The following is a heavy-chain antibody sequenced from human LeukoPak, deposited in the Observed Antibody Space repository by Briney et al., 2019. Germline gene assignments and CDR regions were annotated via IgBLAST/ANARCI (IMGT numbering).Heavy chain of an antibody. V-gene: IGHV3-48*02. D-gene: IGHD6-19*01. J-gene: IGHJ4*02. CDR2: ISSSSSTI. CDR3: ARDAGSGYFDY. CDR1: GFTFGTYA. Sequence: GGSLRLSCAASGFTFGTYAMNWVRQAPGKGLEWVSYISSSSSTIYYADSVKGRFTISRDNAKNSLYLHMNGLRDEDTAVYYCARDAGSGYFDYWGQGTLVTVSS.